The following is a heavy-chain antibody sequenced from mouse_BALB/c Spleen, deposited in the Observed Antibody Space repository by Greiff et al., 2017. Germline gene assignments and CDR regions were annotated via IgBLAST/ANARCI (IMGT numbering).Heavy chain of an antibody. J-gene: IGHJ4*01. CDR1: GFTFSSYA. Sequence: EVKLMESGGGLVKPGGSLKLSCAASGFTFSSYAMSWVRQTPEKRLEWVASISSGGSTYYPDSVKGRFTISRDNARNILYLQMSSLRSEDTAMYYCARITTVAGDAMDYWGQGTSVTVSS. CDR2: ISSGGST. CDR3: ARITTVAGDAMDY. V-gene: IGHV5-6-5*01. D-gene: IGHD1-1*01.